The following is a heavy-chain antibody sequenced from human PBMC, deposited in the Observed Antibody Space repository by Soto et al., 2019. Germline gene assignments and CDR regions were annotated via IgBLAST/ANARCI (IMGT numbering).Heavy chain of an antibody. D-gene: IGHD2-8*01. CDR2: IIPIFGTA. J-gene: IGHJ6*02. V-gene: IGHV1-69*13. CDR1: GGTFSSYA. Sequence: SVKVSCKASGGTFSSYAISWVRQAPGQGLEWMGGIIPIFGTANYAQKFQGRVTITADESTSTAYMELSSLRSEDTAVYYCASTGGPNDYYYYYGMDVWGQGTTVTVSS. CDR3: ASTGGPNDYYYYYGMDV.